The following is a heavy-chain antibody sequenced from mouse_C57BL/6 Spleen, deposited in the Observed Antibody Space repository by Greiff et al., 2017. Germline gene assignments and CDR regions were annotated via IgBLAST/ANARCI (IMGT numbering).Heavy chain of an antibody. CDR2: IDPENGDT. J-gene: IGHJ1*03. V-gene: IGHV14-4*01. CDR1: GFNIKDDY. D-gene: IGHD1-1*01. Sequence: VQLQQSGAELVRPGASVKLSCTASGFNIKDDYMHWVKQRPEQGLEWIGWIDPENGDTEYASKFQGKATITADTSSNTAYLQLSSLTSEDTAVYYCTTNDGSSPWYFDVWGTGTTVTVSS. CDR3: TTNDGSSPWYFDV.